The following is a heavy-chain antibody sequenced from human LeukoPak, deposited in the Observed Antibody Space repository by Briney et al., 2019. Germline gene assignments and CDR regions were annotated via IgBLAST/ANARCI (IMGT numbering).Heavy chain of an antibody. CDR1: GFTFSSYG. V-gene: IGHV3-30*18. J-gene: IGHJ3*02. CDR2: ISYDGNNK. CDR3: AKEVADAFAI. D-gene: IGHD5-12*01. Sequence: GGSLRLSCAASGFTFSSYGMHWVRQAPGKGLEWVAVISYDGNNKYYADSVKGRFTISRDNSKNTLYLQMNSLRAEDTAVHYCAKEVADAFAIWGQGTVVTVSS.